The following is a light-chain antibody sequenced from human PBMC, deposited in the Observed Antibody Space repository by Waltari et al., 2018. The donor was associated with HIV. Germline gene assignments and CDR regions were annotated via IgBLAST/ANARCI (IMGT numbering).Light chain of an antibody. CDR3: QQRTNWPLT. CDR1: ENVDNY. J-gene: IGKJ4*01. CDR2: DTS. V-gene: IGKV3-11*01. Sequence: ETVLTQSPATLSLSPGERATLSCRASENVDNYLVWYQQKPGQAPRLLIYDTSNRATGIPARFSGSGSGTDFTLTISSLEPEDFAVYYCQQRTNWPLTFGGGTKVEIK.